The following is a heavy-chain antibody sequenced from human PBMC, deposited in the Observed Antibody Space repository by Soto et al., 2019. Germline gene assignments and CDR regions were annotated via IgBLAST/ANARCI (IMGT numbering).Heavy chain of an antibody. Sequence: QVQLVQSGAEVKKPGASVKVSCKASGYTFTSYAMHWVRQAPGQRLEWMGWFNAGNGITNYSQKFQGRVTITRDTSASTAYMELSSLISEDTAVYYCARSFRIAVAGTGAVGYWGQGTLVTVSS. CDR2: FNAGNGIT. CDR3: ARSFRIAVAGTGAVGY. V-gene: IGHV1-3*01. D-gene: IGHD6-19*01. CDR1: GYTFTSYA. J-gene: IGHJ4*02.